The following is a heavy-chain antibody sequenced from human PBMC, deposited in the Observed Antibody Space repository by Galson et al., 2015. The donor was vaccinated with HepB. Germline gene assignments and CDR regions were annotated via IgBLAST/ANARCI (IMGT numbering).Heavy chain of an antibody. CDR1: GYTFTSYY. CDR2: INPSGGST. Sequence: SVKVSCKASGYTFTSYYMHWVRQAPGQGLEWMGIINPSGGSTSYAQKFQGRVTMTRDTSTSTVYMELSSLRSEDTAVYYCARDRSEGYSYALDLDYWGQGTLVTVSS. D-gene: IGHD5-18*01. V-gene: IGHV1-46*01. CDR3: ARDRSEGYSYALDLDY. J-gene: IGHJ4*02.